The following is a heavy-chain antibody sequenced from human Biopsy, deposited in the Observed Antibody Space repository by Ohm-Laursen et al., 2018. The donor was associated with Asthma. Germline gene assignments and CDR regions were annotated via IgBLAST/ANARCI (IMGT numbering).Heavy chain of an antibody. CDR2: ISVYNGNT. CDR3: ARAVDYSRYYGIDV. V-gene: IGHV1-18*01. J-gene: IGHJ6*02. CDR1: GYTFNSAG. Sequence: ASVKVSCNASGYTFNSAGITWVRQAPGQGLEWMGWISVYNGNTKVAQKLQDRVTMITDTSTSTAYMELRSLRSDDTAVYFCARAVDYSRYYGIDVWGQGTTATVS. D-gene: IGHD3-10*01.